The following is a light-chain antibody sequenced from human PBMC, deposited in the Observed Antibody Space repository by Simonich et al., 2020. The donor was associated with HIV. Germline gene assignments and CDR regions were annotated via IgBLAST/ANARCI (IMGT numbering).Light chain of an antibody. CDR2: DAS. V-gene: IGKV3D-15*01. CDR1: QSVSSSY. J-gene: IGKJ4*01. Sequence: EIVMTQSPATLSVSPGERATLSCRASQSVSSSYLAWYQQKPGLAPRLLIYDASSRATGIPDRFSGSGSGTEFTLTITSMQSEDFALYYCQQYNNWPTFGGGTKVEFK. CDR3: QQYNNWPT.